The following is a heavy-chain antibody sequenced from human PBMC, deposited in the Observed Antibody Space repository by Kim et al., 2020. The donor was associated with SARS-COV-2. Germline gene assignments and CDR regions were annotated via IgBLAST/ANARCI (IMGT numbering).Heavy chain of an antibody. J-gene: IGHJ6*04. V-gene: IGHV3-30-3*01. CDR2: VVYDDNDK. Sequence: GGSLRLSCAASGFTINNYPMHWVRQAPGKGLEWVAVVVYDDNDKYYADSVKGRFTISRDRSSNTLYLQMNSLTAEDTAVYYCARDRKIGYYYNLDVWGEGTTVTVSS. CDR3: ARDRKIGYYYNLDV. CDR1: GFTINNYP.